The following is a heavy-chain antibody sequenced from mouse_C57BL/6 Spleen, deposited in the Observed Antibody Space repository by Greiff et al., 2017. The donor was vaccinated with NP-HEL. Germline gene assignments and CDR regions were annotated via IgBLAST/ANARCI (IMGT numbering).Heavy chain of an antibody. CDR3: GRGVLDY. V-gene: IGHV14-2*01. CDR1: GFTITDYY. CDR2: IDPDGGET. Sequence: EVQLQQSGAELVKPGASVKLSCTASGFTITDYYMHWVKQRPEQGLEWIGRIDPDGGETKYAPKFQGPATITADTSSNTAYLQLSSLTSEDTAVYYCGRGVLDYWGQGTTLTGSS. J-gene: IGHJ2*01.